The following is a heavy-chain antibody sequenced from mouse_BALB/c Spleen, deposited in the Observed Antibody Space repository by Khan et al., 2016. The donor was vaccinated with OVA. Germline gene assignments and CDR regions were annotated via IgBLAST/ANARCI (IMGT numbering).Heavy chain of an antibody. Sequence: QVQLQQSGPELVKPGASVKISCKASGYTFTDNYINWVKQKPGQGLEWIGWMYPGSGNTKYNEKFKGKATLTVDKSSSKAYMHLSSLTSEYTAVYFCARGGYYESSLFDCWGQGTTLTVSS. CDR2: MYPGSGNT. J-gene: IGHJ2*01. CDR1: GYTFTDNY. V-gene: IGHV1-84*02. CDR3: ARGGYYESSLFDC. D-gene: IGHD1-1*01.